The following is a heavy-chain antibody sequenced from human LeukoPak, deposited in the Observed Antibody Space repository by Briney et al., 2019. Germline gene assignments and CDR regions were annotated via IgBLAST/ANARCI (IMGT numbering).Heavy chain of an antibody. Sequence: ASVKVSCKASGYTFTNYYIHWIRQAPGQGLEWMGWINPDSGGTNSAQRFQGRVTMTRDTSIRTAYMELSRLSSDDTAVYYCAQGATTPRGAFGLWGQGTLVTVSS. D-gene: IGHD1-26*01. V-gene: IGHV1-2*02. CDR2: INPDSGGT. CDR1: GYTFTNYY. J-gene: IGHJ4*02. CDR3: AQGATTPRGAFGL.